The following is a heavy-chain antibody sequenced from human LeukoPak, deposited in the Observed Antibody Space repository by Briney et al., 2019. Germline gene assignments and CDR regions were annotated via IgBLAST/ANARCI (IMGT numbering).Heavy chain of an antibody. CDR3: ARCGGDCYYSPAFDI. CDR2: IYYSGNT. J-gene: IGHJ3*02. D-gene: IGHD2-21*02. V-gene: IGHV4-59*01. Sequence: SETLSLTCTVSGGSISSYYGSWIRQPPGKGLEWLGYIYYSGNTNYNPSLKSRVTISVDTSKNQFSMKLSSVTAAETAVYYCARCGGDCYYSPAFDIWGQGKMVTVSS. CDR1: GGSISSYY.